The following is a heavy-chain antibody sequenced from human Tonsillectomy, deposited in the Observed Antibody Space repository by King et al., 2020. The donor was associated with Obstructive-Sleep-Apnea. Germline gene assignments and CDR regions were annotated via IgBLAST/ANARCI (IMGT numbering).Heavy chain of an antibody. J-gene: IGHJ4*02. CDR1: GFTFSSYA. CDR2: ISANYGKT. CDR3: VARYNWNDFDF. V-gene: IGHV3-23*04. D-gene: IGHD1-1*01. Sequence: QLVQSGGGSVQPGGSLRLSCAASGFTFSSYAMSWVRHAPGKGLEWVSAISANYGKTYYADSVRGRFTISRDNAKDTVYVQMNSLRAEDTAVYYCVARYNWNDFDFWGQGTLVTVSS.